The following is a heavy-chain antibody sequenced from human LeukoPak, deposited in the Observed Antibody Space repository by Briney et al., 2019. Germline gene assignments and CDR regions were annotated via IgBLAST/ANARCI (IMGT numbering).Heavy chain of an antibody. CDR2: ISGSGDNI. J-gene: IGHJ4*02. D-gene: IGHD7-27*01. Sequence: PGGSLRLSCAASGFAFSDYYMGWIRQAPGKGLEWVSYISGSGDNIYYADSVKGRFTISRDNAKNSLYLQMSSLRAEDTAMYYCARSTGELDYWGQGTLVTVSS. V-gene: IGHV3-11*01. CDR3: ARSTGELDY. CDR1: GFAFSDYY.